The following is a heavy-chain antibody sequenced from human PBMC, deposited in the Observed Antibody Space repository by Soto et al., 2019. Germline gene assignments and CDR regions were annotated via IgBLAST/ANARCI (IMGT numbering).Heavy chain of an antibody. CDR1: GGSISSNYW. D-gene: IGHD3-22*01. V-gene: IGHV4-4*02. CDR2: IHHSGST. CDR3: VRESYSDSSGYYALDY. Sequence: QVQLQESGPGLVKPSGTLSLTCAVSGGSISSNYWWSWVRQPPGTGLEWIGEIHHSGSTNYNPSVKSRVTISVDKSKDQFSLKVSSVTAADTAVYYCVRESYSDSSGYYALDYWGQGTLLTVSS. J-gene: IGHJ4*02.